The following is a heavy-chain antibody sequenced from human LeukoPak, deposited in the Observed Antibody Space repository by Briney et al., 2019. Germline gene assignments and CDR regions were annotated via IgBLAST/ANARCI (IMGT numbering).Heavy chain of an antibody. V-gene: IGHV3-11*01. CDR3: ARDLYYYDSSGFQTPCYFDY. D-gene: IGHD3-22*01. CDR1: GFTFGDYY. Sequence: AGGSLRLSCVASGFTFGDYYMNWIRQAPGKGLEWVSYISSSGSTIYYADSVKGRFTISRDNAKNSLYLQMNSLRAEDTAVYYCARDLYYYDSSGFQTPCYFDYWGQGTLVTVSS. CDR2: ISSSGSTI. J-gene: IGHJ4*02.